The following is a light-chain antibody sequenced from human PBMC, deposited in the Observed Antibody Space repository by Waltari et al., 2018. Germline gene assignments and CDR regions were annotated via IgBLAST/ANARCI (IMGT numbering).Light chain of an antibody. V-gene: IGKV2-28*01. CDR2: LGS. J-gene: IGKJ4*01. CDR3: MQALQTPS. CDR1: QSLLHSNGYNY. Sequence: DIVMTQSPLSLPVTPGEPASISCSSSQSLLHSNGYNYLDWYLQKPGQSPQLLIYLGSNRDSGVPDRFSGSGSGTDFTLKISRVEAEDVGVYYCMQALQTPSFGGGTKVEIK.